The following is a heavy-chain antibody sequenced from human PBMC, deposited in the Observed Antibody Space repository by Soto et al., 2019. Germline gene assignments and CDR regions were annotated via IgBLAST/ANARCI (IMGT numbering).Heavy chain of an antibody. CDR2: IYPGDSDT. Sequence: AESLKISCKGSGYSFTIYWIAWVRQMPGKGLEWMGVIYPGDSDTRYSPSFQGQVTISADKSISTAYLQWSSLQASDTAIYYCARQDGDGLFYFDYWGQGTPVTVSS. D-gene: IGHD4-17*01. CDR1: GYSFTIYW. J-gene: IGHJ4*02. CDR3: ARQDGDGLFYFDY. V-gene: IGHV5-51*01.